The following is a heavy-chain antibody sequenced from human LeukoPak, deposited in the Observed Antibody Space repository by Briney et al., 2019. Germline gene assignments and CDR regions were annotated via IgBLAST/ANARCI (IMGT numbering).Heavy chain of an antibody. V-gene: IGHV3-48*03. CDR3: ARSHIAARSKSFDF. CDR2: IGNAGSTI. Sequence: PGGSLRLSCAASGFTFSSYEMNWVRQAPGKGLEWVSYIGNAGSTIYYADSVKGRFTISRDNGKNSLYLQMSSLRAEDTAVYYCARSHIAARSKSFDFWGQGALVTVSS. J-gene: IGHJ4*02. CDR1: GFTFSSYE. D-gene: IGHD6-6*01.